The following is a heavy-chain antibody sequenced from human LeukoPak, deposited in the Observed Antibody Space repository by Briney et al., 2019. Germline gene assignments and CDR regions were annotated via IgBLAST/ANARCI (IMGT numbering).Heavy chain of an antibody. CDR2: TSSSGRYM. CDR1: GFTFRSFS. Sequence: PGGSLRLSCAASGFTFRSFSMNWVRQAPGKGLEWVSATSSSGRYMYYADSVKGRFTISRDNANNSLYLQMDSLRAEDTAVYYCAKDVRSDYFDYWGQGTLVTVSS. CDR3: AKDVRSDYFDY. V-gene: IGHV3-21*01. J-gene: IGHJ4*02.